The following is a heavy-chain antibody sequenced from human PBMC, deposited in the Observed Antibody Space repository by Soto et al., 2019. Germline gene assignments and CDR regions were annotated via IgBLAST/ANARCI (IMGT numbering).Heavy chain of an antibody. Sequence: GGSLRLSCAASGFTFSSYAITWVRQAPGKGLEWVSVISGSGDRTYYADSVKGRFTISRYNSKNTLYLQMNSLRAEDTAVYYCAKSPGMYYYDSSGYYHYDYWGQGTLVTVSS. CDR3: AKSPGMYYYDSSGYYHYDY. V-gene: IGHV3-23*01. D-gene: IGHD3-22*01. J-gene: IGHJ4*02. CDR2: ISGSGDRT. CDR1: GFTFSSYA.